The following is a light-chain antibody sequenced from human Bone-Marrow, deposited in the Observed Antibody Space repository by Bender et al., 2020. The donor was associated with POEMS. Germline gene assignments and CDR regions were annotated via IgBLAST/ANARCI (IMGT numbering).Light chain of an antibody. CDR2: EVT. V-gene: IGLV2-14*02. CDR1: SSDVGSYNF. Sequence: QSALTQPASVSGSPGQSITISCTGTSSDVGSYNFVSWYQQHPGKAPNLMIYEVTNRPSGVSNRFSGSKSGKTASLTISGLQTEDEADYYCSSYTSSNTLVFGGGTKLIVL. CDR3: SSYTSSNTLV. J-gene: IGLJ2*01.